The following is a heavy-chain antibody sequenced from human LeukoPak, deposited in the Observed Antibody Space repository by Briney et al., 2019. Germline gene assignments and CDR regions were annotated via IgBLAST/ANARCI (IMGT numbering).Heavy chain of an antibody. V-gene: IGHV3-48*03. CDR1: GFTFSSYE. CDR3: AELGITMIGGV. Sequence: GGSLTLSCAASGFTFSSYEMNWVRQAPGKGLEWVSYISISGSTIYYADSVKGRFTICRDKAKNSLYLQMNSLRAEDTAVYYCAELGITMIGGVWGKGNKVTVSS. D-gene: IGHD3-10*02. J-gene: IGHJ6*04. CDR2: ISISGSTI.